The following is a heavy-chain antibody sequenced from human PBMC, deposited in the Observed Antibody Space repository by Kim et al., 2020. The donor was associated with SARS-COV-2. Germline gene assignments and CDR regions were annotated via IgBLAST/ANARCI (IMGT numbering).Heavy chain of an antibody. CDR3: ARDGTWGGGNGSSWYLCDFYYGMDV. CDR2: IYYSGST. CDR1: GGSISSSSYY. Sequence: SETLSLTCTVSGGSISSSSYYWGWIRQPPGKGLEWIGSIYYSGSTYYNPSLKSRVTISVDTSKNQFSLKLSSVTAADTAVYYCARDGTWGGGNGSSWYLCDFYYGMDVWGQGTTVTVSS. J-gene: IGHJ6*02. D-gene: IGHD6-13*01. V-gene: IGHV4-39*07.